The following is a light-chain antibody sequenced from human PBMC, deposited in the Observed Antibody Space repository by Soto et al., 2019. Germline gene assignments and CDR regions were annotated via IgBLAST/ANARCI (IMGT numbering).Light chain of an antibody. V-gene: IGKV1-39*01. J-gene: IGKJ2*01. Sequence: DIQMTQSPSSLSTSVGDRVTITCRASQSISSYLNWYQQKPGKAPKLLIYAASVLQSGVPSRFSGSGSGTDFTLTISSLQPEAFATYYCQQTYSTPRTFGQGTKLEIK. CDR1: QSISSY. CDR2: AAS. CDR3: QQTYSTPRT.